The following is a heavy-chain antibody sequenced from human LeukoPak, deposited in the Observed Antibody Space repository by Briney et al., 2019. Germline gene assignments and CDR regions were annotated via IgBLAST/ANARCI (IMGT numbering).Heavy chain of an antibody. J-gene: IGHJ3*01. D-gene: IGHD5-18*01. CDR1: GFTFSSYA. CDR2: ISGSGGST. CDR3: ASETTRGYSYGSPTDGFDL. Sequence: GGSLRLSCAASGFTFSSYAMTWVRQAPGKGLEWVSVISGSGGSTYYADSVKGRFTISRDNSKNTLYLQMNSLRAEDTAVYYCASETTRGYSYGSPTDGFDLWGQGTMVTVSS. V-gene: IGHV3-23*01.